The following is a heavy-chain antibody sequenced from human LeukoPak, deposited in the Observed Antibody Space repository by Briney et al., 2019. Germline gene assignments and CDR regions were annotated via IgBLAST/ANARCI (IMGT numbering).Heavy chain of an antibody. CDR3: AREGVVVVVAATYFDY. J-gene: IGHJ4*02. D-gene: IGHD2-15*01. Sequence: PGGSLRLSCAASGFTFSSYGMHWVRQAPGKGLEWVAVIWYDGSNKYYADSVKGRFTISRDNSKNTLYLQMNSLRAEDTAVYYCAREGVVVVVAATYFDYWGQGTLVTVSS. CDR1: GFTFSSYG. CDR2: IWYDGSNK. V-gene: IGHV3-33*01.